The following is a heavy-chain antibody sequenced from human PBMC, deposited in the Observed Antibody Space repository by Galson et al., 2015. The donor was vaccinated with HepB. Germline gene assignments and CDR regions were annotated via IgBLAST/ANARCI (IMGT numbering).Heavy chain of an antibody. CDR2: INPNNGGT. CDR3: ARFPYNIAHEFSYHAMDV. J-gene: IGHJ6*02. Sequence: QSGAEVKKPGAPVKVSCKASGYSFTGYYMHWVRQAPGQGLEWMGWINPNNGGTNFAQKFQGRVTMTRDTSIRTAYMEMSGLRSDDTAVYYCARFPYNIAHEFSYHAMDVWGQGTTVTVSS. V-gene: IGHV1-2*02. D-gene: IGHD1-14*01. CDR1: GYSFTGYY.